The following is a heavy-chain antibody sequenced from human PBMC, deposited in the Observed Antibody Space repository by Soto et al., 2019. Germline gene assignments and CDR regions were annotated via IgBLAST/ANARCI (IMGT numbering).Heavy chain of an antibody. CDR2: INHSGST. Sequence: SETLSLTCAVYGGSFSGYYWSWIRQPPGKGLEWIGEINHSGSTNYNPSLKSRVTISVDTSKNQFSLKLSSVTAADTAVYYCARARIGRGSDWFDPWGQGTLVTVSS. J-gene: IGHJ5*02. CDR3: ARARIGRGSDWFDP. D-gene: IGHD2-21*01. V-gene: IGHV4-34*01. CDR1: GGSFSGYY.